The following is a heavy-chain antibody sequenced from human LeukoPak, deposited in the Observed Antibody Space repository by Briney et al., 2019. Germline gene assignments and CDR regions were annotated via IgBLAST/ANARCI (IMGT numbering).Heavy chain of an antibody. CDR1: GYSFTSYW. V-gene: IGHV5-51*01. Sequence: GESLKISCKGSGYSFTSYWIGWVRQMPRKGLEWMGIIYPGDSDTRYSPSFQGQVTISADKSISTAYLQWSSLKALDTAMYYCARHVRRGRLPYYMDVWGKGTTVTVSS. D-gene: IGHD3-10*02. CDR3: ARHVRRGRLPYYMDV. CDR2: IYPGDSDT. J-gene: IGHJ6*03.